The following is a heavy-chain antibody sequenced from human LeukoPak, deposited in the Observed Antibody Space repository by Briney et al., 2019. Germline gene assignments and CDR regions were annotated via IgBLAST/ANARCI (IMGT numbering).Heavy chain of an antibody. CDR1: GFTVSSNY. V-gene: IGHV3-53*01. D-gene: IGHD2-21*01. J-gene: IGHJ5*02. Sequence: GGSLRLSCAASGFTVSSNYMSWVRQAPGKGLEWVSVIYSGGSTYYADSVKGRFTISRDNSRNTLSLQMNSLRAEDTAVYYCAKDRGEHWFDPWGQGTLVTVSS. CDR2: IYSGGST. CDR3: AKDRGEHWFDP.